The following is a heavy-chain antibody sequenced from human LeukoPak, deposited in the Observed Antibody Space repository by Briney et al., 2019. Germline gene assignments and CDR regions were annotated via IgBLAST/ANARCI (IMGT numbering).Heavy chain of an antibody. Sequence: ASVKVSYKASGGTFSSYAISWVRQAPGQGLEWMGGIIPIFGTANYAQKFQGRVTITADKSTSTAYMELSSLRSEDTAVYYCARAYYYGSFFWFDPWGQGTLVTVSS. CDR3: ARAYYYGSFFWFDP. D-gene: IGHD3-10*01. J-gene: IGHJ5*02. V-gene: IGHV1-69*06. CDR1: GGTFSSYA. CDR2: IIPIFGTA.